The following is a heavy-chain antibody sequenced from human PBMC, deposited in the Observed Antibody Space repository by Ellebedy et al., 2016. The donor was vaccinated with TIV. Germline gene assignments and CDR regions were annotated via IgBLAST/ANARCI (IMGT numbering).Heavy chain of an antibody. V-gene: IGHV4-59*01. J-gene: IGHJ4*02. CDR1: GVSISGYY. Sequence: MPSETLSLTCTVPGVSISGYYWSWVGQPPGKGLEWIGYIHYTVTTNYNPSLKSLVTISLDTSKNQFSLNLNSVTSADTAVYYCTKTRGWQQPDCHYWGQGSLVTVSS. CDR2: IHYTVTT. CDR3: TKTRGWQQPDCHY. D-gene: IGHD1/OR15-1a*01.